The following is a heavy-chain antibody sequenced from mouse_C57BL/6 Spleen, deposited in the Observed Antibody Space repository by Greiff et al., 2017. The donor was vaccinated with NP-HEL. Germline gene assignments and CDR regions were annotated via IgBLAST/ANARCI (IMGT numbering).Heavy chain of an antibody. CDR1: GFTFSDYG. Sequence: EVNLVESGGGLVKPGGSLKLSCAASGFTFSDYGMHWVRQAPEKGLEWVAYISSGSSTIYYADTVKGRFTISRDNAKNTLFLQMTSLRSEDTAMYYCARSPYATDAMDYWGQGTSVTVSS. J-gene: IGHJ4*01. D-gene: IGHD6-5*01. CDR3: ARSPYATDAMDY. CDR2: ISSGSSTI. V-gene: IGHV5-17*01.